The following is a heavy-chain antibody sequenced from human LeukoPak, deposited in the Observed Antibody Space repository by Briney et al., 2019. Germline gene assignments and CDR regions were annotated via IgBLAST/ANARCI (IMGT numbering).Heavy chain of an antibody. CDR2: IIPIFATT. D-gene: IGHD5-24*01. Sequence: ASVKVSCKASGGTFNSYAISWVRQAPGQGLEWMGGIIPIFATTNHAQKFQGRVTITTDKSRTTAYMELSSLRSEDTAVYYCARGGWVQQKYYMDVWGKGTTVTVSS. J-gene: IGHJ6*03. CDR1: GGTFNSYA. CDR3: ARGGWVQQKYYMDV. V-gene: IGHV1-69*05.